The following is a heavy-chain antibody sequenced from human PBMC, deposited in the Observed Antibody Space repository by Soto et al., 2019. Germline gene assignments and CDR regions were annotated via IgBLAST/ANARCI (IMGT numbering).Heavy chain of an antibody. CDR2: IYYSGST. CDR1: GGSISSGGYY. J-gene: IGHJ3*02. V-gene: IGHV4-31*03. D-gene: IGHD2-15*01. Sequence: QVQLQESGPGLVKPSQTLSLTCTVSGGSISSGGYYWSWIRQHPGKGLEWIGYIYYSGSTYYNPSLKSRVTISVDTSKNQFSLKLSSVTAADTAVYYCARGTYCSGGSCYSDGSAFDIWGQGTMVTVSS. CDR3: ARGTYCSGGSCYSDGSAFDI.